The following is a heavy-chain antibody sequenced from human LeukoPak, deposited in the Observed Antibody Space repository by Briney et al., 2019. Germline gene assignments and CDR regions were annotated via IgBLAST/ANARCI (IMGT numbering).Heavy chain of an antibody. CDR1: GFTFSDYY. D-gene: IGHD3-16*01. J-gene: IGHJ4*02. Sequence: PGGSLRLSCAASGFTFSDYYMTWLRRAPGKGLGWVSYISSSSGFTKYADSVRGRFTISRDNAKNSLYLQMNTLRVDDTAVYYCARGSPPGDWGQGTLVTVSS. V-gene: IGHV3-11*05. CDR2: ISSSSGFT. CDR3: ARGSPPGD.